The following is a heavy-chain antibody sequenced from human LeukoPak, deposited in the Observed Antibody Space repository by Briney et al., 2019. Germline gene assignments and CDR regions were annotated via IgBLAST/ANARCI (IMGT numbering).Heavy chain of an antibody. D-gene: IGHD3-22*01. J-gene: IGHJ4*02. Sequence: GGSLRLSCAASGFTFSSYAMSWVRQAPGKGMERVSAISGSGDSTYYADSVKGRFTISRDNSKNTLYLQMNSLRAEDTAVYYCAKFDVQYGYYDSSGYYAPFDYWGQGTLVTVSS. V-gene: IGHV3-23*01. CDR3: AKFDVQYGYYDSSGYYAPFDY. CDR2: ISGSGDST. CDR1: GFTFSSYA.